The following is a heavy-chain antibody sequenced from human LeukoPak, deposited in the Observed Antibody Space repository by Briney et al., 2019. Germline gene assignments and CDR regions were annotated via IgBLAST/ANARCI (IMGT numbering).Heavy chain of an antibody. CDR1: GFTFSSYS. J-gene: IGHJ3*02. CDR2: ISSSSSTI. V-gene: IGHV3-48*01. CDR3: ARDYYYDSSGYDDAFDI. D-gene: IGHD3-22*01. Sequence: GGSLRLSCAASGFTFSSYSMNWVRQVPEKGLEWVSYISSSSSTIYYADSVKGRFTISRDNAKNSLYLQMNSLRAEDTAVYYCARDYYYDSSGYDDAFDIWGQWTMVTVSS.